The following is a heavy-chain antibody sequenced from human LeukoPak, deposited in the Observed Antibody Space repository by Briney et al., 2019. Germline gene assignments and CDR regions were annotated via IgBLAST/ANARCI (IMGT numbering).Heavy chain of an antibody. CDR3: ARADINYYDSSGYGDY. Sequence: SGGSLRLSCAASGFTVSSNYMSWVRQAPGKGLEWVSSISSSSSYIYYADSVKGRFTISRDNAKNSLYLQMNSLRAEDTAVYYCARADINYYDSSGYGDYWGQGTLVTVSS. D-gene: IGHD3-22*01. V-gene: IGHV3-21*01. CDR2: ISSSSSYI. CDR1: GFTVSSNY. J-gene: IGHJ4*02.